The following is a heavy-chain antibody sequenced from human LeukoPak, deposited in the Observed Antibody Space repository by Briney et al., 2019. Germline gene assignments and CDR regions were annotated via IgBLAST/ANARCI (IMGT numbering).Heavy chain of an antibody. V-gene: IGHV4-34*01. CDR3: ASVAADNHDAIDI. Sequence: SETLSLTCAVYGGSFSGYYWSWIRQPPGKGLEWIGEINHSGSTNYNPSLKSRVTISVDTSKNQFSLKLSSVTAADTAVYYCASVAADNHDAIDIWGQGTMVTVSS. CDR2: INHSGST. CDR1: GGSFSGYY. D-gene: IGHD6-13*01. J-gene: IGHJ3*02.